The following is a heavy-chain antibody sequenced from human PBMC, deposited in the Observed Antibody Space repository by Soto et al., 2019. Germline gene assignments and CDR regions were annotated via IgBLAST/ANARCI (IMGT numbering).Heavy chain of an antibody. V-gene: IGHV3-23*01. D-gene: IGHD6-6*01. CDR1: GFTFSSYA. CDR3: ARDGLPQLGYYYYYYGMDV. CDR2: ISGSGDST. Sequence: GGSLRLSCAASGFTFSSYAMTWVRQAPGKGLEWVSAISGSGDSTYYADSVKGRFTISRDNSKNTLYLQMNSLRAEDTAVYYCARDGLPQLGYYYYYYGMDVWGQGTTVTVSS. J-gene: IGHJ6*02.